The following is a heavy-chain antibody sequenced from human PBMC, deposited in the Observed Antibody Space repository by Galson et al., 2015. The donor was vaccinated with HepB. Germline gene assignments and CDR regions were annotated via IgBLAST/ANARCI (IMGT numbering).Heavy chain of an antibody. CDR1: GGTLGTYG. J-gene: IGHJ3*02. V-gene: IGHV1-69*13. Sequence: SVKVSCKASGGTLGTYGISWVRQAPGQGLEWMGGLIPIFETTSYAQKFQGRVTITADESTRTAYLELSNLRSEDTAVYYCVRDFDSGSYRPDAFDIWGRGTMVTVSS. CDR3: VRDFDSGSYRPDAFDI. D-gene: IGHD1-26*01. CDR2: LIPIFETT.